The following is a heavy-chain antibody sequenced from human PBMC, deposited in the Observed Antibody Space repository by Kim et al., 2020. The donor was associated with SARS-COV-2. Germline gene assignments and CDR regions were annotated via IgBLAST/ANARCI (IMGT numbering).Heavy chain of an antibody. CDR1: GYTLTELS. CDR2: FDPEDGET. V-gene: IGHV1-24*01. J-gene: IGHJ4*02. CDR3: ATDHEQWLDDWVYFDY. Sequence: ASVKVSCKVSGYTLTELSMHWVRQAPGKGLEWMGGFDPEDGETIYAQKFQGRVTMTEDTSTDTAYMELSSLRSEDTAVYYCATDHEQWLDDWVYFDYWGQGTLVTVSS. D-gene: IGHD6-19*01.